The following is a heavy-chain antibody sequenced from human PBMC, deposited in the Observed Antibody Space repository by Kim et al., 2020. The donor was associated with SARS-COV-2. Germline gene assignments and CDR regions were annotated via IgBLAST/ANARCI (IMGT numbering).Heavy chain of an antibody. Sequence: GGSLRLSCAASGFTFDDYAMHWVRQAPGKGLEWVSGIRWNSGSIGYADSVKGRFTISRDNAKNSLYLQMNSQRAEDTALYYCAKGSIITMVRGVIRDAFDIWGQGTMVTVSS. CDR2: IRWNSGSI. D-gene: IGHD3-10*01. V-gene: IGHV3-9*01. CDR3: AKGSIITMVRGVIRDAFDI. CDR1: GFTFDDYA. J-gene: IGHJ3*02.